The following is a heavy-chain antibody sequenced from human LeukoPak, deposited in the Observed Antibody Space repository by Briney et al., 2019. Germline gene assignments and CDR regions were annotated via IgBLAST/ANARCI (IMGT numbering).Heavy chain of an antibody. CDR2: MNPNSGNT. D-gene: IGHD6-13*01. V-gene: IGHV1-8*03. Sequence: ASVKVSCKASGYTFPSYDINWVRRATGQGLEWMGWMNPNSGNTGYAQTFQGRVTITRNTSISTAYMELSSLRSEVTAVYYCARAGSSFEFDPWGQGTLVTVSS. CDR1: GYTFPSYD. J-gene: IGHJ5*02. CDR3: ARAGSSFEFDP.